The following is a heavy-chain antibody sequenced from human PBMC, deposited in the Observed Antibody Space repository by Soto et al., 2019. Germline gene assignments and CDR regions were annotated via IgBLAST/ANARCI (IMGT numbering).Heavy chain of an antibody. CDR3: ARGGGGSYYGIHFDY. J-gene: IGHJ4*02. CDR2: INAGNGNT. Sequence: ASVKVSCKASGYTFTSYAMHWVRQAPGQRLEWMGWINAGNGNTKYSQKFQGRVTITRDTSASTAYMELSSLRSEDTAVYYCARGGGGSYYGIHFDYWGQGTLVTVSS. V-gene: IGHV1-3*01. D-gene: IGHD1-26*01. CDR1: GYTFTSYA.